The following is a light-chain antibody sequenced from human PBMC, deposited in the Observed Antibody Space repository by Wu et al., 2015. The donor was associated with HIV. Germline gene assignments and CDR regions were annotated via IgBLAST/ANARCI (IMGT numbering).Light chain of an antibody. Sequence: EIVLTQSPAALSLSPGEGATLSCRATESVRSYIVWYQQKPGQAPRLLIYDTSNRATGIPDRFNGRGSGTDFTLSISSLEPEDSALYYCQQRINWLFAFGQGTRLEI. CDR3: QQRINWLFA. CDR1: ESVRSY. CDR2: DTS. V-gene: IGKV3-11*01. J-gene: IGKJ5*01.